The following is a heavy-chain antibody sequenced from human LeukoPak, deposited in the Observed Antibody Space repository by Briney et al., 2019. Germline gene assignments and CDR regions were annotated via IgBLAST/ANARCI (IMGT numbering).Heavy chain of an antibody. J-gene: IGHJ3*02. V-gene: IGHV4-4*07. CDR3: ARDPTVRGVIIWSAFDI. CDR1: GGSISSYY. CDR2: IYTSGST. Sequence: PSETLSLTCTVSGGSISSYYWSWIRPPAGEGLEWIGRIYTSGSTNYNPTLKSRVTMSVDTSKNQFSLKLSSVTAADTAVYYCARDPTVRGVIIWSAFDIWGQGTMVTVSS. D-gene: IGHD3-10*01.